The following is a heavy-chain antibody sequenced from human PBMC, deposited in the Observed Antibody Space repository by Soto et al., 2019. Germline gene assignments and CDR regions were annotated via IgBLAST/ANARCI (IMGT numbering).Heavy chain of an antibody. V-gene: IGHV1-69*01. J-gene: IGHJ4*02. CDR3: ARGWGYDSNDYYYAY. Sequence: QVQLVQSGAEVRKPGSSVKVSCKASGGTFSRHAISWVRQAPGQGLEWMGGIIPIFGTANHAQKFQGRGTIIEDESTSTVYMELSSLRSEDTAMYYCARGWGYDSNDYYYAYWGQGTLVIVSS. D-gene: IGHD3-22*01. CDR1: GGTFSRHA. CDR2: IIPIFGTA.